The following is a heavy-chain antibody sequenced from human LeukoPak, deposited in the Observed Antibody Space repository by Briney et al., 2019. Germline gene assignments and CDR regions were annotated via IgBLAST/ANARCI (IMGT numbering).Heavy chain of an antibody. Sequence: ASVKVSCKASGYTFTGYYMHWVRQAPGQGLEWMGRINPNSGGTNYAQKFQGRVTMTRDTSISTAYMELSRLRSDDTAVYYCARALQRGRGSGWYRVFDYWGQGTLVTVSS. CDR2: INPNSGGT. D-gene: IGHD6-19*01. CDR3: ARALQRGRGSGWYRVFDY. V-gene: IGHV1-2*06. J-gene: IGHJ4*02. CDR1: GYTFTGYY.